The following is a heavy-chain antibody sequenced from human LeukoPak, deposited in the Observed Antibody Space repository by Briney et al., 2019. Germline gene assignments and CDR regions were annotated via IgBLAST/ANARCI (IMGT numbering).Heavy chain of an antibody. D-gene: IGHD3-22*01. Sequence: GRSLRLSCAASGFTFSDYYMSWIRQAPGKGLEWVSYISSSGSTIYYADSVKGRFTISRDNAKNSLYLQMNSLRAEDTAVYYCARDPLNDYYDSSGYYNWFDPWGQGTLVTVSS. J-gene: IGHJ5*02. V-gene: IGHV3-11*01. CDR2: ISSSGSTI. CDR1: GFTFSDYY. CDR3: ARDPLNDYYDSSGYYNWFDP.